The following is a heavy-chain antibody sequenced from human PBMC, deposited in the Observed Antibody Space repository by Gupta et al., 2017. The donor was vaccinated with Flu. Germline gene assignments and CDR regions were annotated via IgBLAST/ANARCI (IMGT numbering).Heavy chain of an antibody. Sequence: QVQLQESGPGLVKPSQTLSLTCTVSGGSISSGGYYWTWIRQPAGKGLVWIGRIYTSGTSTYSPSLKSRVTMSVDTSKDQFSLRLSSVTAADTAVYYCARASPRWLQDGSFYYYIDVWGQGTTVTVSS. D-gene: IGHD5-12*01. J-gene: IGHJ6*02. V-gene: IGHV4-61*02. CDR2: IYTSGTS. CDR1: GGSISSGGYY. CDR3: ARASPRWLQDGSFYYYIDV.